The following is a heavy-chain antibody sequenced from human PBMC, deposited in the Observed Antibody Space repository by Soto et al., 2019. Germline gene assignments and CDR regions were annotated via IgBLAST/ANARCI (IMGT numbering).Heavy chain of an antibody. CDR1: GFTFSDYS. CDR2: ISSSSSTI. Sequence: EVQLVESGGGLVQPGGSLRLSCAASGFTFSDYSMDWVRHAPGKGLEWGSYISSSSSTIYYADSVKGRFTISRDNAKNSLYLQMNSLGDEDAAVYYCARDAGAWGYWGQGTLVTVSS. CDR3: ARDAGAWGY. J-gene: IGHJ4*02. V-gene: IGHV3-48*02. D-gene: IGHD3-16*01.